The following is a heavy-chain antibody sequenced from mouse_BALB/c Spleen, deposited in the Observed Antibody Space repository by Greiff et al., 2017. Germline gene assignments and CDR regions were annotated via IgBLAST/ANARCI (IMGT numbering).Heavy chain of an antibody. CDR1: GFTFSSYT. D-gene: IGHD2-10*02. J-gene: IGHJ4*01. CDR3: ARQWYGNYVDYAMDY. CDR2: ISNGGGST. V-gene: IGHV5-12-2*01. Sequence: EVKLVESGGGLVQPGGSLKLSCAASGFTFSSYTMSWVRQTPEKRLEWVAYISNGGGSTYYPDTVKGRFTISRDNAKNTLYLQMSSLKSEDTAMYYCARQWYGNYVDYAMDYWGQGTSVTVSS.